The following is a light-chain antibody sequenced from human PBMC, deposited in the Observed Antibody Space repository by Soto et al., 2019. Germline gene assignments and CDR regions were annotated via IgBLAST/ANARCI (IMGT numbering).Light chain of an antibody. CDR1: SSDAGGYNY. J-gene: IGLJ1*01. CDR3: SSYAASNNFEV. Sequence: ALKYPDSASWVDLEGGSIINTETSSDAGGYNYVSWYQQHPGKAPKLMIYEVSKRPSGVPDRFSGSKSGNTASLTVSGLQAEDEADYYCSSYAASNNFEVFGTMTKVTVL. CDR2: EVS. V-gene: IGLV2-8*01.